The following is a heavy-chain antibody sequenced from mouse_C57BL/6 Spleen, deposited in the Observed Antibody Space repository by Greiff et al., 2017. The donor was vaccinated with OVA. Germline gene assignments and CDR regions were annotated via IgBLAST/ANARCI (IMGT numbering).Heavy chain of an antibody. V-gene: IGHV1-69*01. J-gene: IGHJ2*01. CDR1: GYTFTSYW. CDR3: ARYGTTVVAPYFDY. D-gene: IGHD1-1*01. Sequence: VQLQQPGAELVMPGASVKLSCKASGYTFTSYWMHWVKQRPGQGLEWIGEIDPSDSYTNYNQKFKGKSALTVDKSSSTAYMQLSSLTSEDSAVYYCARYGTTVVAPYFDYWGQGTTLTVSS. CDR2: IDPSDSYT.